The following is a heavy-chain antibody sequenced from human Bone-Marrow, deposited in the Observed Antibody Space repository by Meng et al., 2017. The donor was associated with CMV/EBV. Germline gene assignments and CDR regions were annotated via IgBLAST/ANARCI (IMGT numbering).Heavy chain of an antibody. V-gene: IGHV3-9*01. Sequence: GGSLRLSCAVSGFPFDDFAMHWVRQAPGKGLEWVSGISYNSAGIDYADSVKGRFTISRDNAKNSLYLQMNSLRAEDTAVYYCARDLAVGSFDYWGQGTLVTVSS. CDR1: GFPFDDFA. CDR2: ISYNSAGI. J-gene: IGHJ4*02. CDR3: ARDLAVGSFDY. D-gene: IGHD6-19*01.